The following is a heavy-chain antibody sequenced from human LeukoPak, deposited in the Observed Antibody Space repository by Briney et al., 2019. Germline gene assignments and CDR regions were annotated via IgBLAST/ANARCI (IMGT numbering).Heavy chain of an antibody. J-gene: IGHJ3*02. CDR3: AKDIVSYGGAFDI. Sequence: PGGSLRLSCAASGFTFSDYYMSWIRQAPGKGLEWVSYISSGSTIYYADSVKGRFTISRDDAKNSLYLQMNSLRAEDTALYYCAKDIVSYGGAFDIWGQGTMVTVSS. CDR1: GFTFSDYY. D-gene: IGHD5/OR15-5a*01. V-gene: IGHV3-11*01. CDR2: ISSGSTI.